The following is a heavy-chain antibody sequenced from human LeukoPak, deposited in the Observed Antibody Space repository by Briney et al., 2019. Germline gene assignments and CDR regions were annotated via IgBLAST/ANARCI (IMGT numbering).Heavy chain of an antibody. CDR3: ARDAFGNSYGNNAFDI. V-gene: IGHV3-33*01. CDR1: GFTFSSYG. D-gene: IGHD5-18*01. J-gene: IGHJ3*02. CDR2: VWDDGRNK. Sequence: GGSLRLSCAASGFTFSSYGMHWVRQAPGKGLEWVAVVWDDGRNKYYADSVKGRFTISRDNSKNMLYLEMSSLRAEDTAVYYCARDAFGNSYGNNAFDIWGQGTMVTVSS.